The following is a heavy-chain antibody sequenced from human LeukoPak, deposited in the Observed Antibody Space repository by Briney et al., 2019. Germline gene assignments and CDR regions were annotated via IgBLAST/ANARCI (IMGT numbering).Heavy chain of an antibody. CDR1: GFTFSSYS. CDR2: ISSSSSYI. V-gene: IGHV3-21*01. J-gene: IGHJ4*02. Sequence: PGGSLRLSCAASGFTFSSYSTNWVRQAPGKGLEWVSSISSSSSYIYYADSVKGRFTISRDNAKNSLYLQMNSLRAEDTAVYYCARDFGWLQSFGYFDYWGQGTLVTVSS. D-gene: IGHD5-24*01. CDR3: ARDFGWLQSFGYFDY.